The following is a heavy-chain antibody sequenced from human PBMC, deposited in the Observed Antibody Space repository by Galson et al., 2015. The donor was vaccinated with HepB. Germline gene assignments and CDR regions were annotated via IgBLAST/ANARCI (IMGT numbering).Heavy chain of an antibody. J-gene: IGHJ4*02. Sequence: QSGAEVTKPGESLKISCPGSGYTFSSYWIAWVRQVPGKGLEWVGIVYPGDSDTRYSPSFQGHVTISADKSISTAYLQWSSLKASDTAMYYCARNRGYGSGSYYDAIRYWGQGALVTVSS. CDR2: VYPGDSDT. V-gene: IGHV5-51*01. CDR1: GYTFSSYW. D-gene: IGHD3-10*01. CDR3: ARNRGYGSGSYYDAIRY.